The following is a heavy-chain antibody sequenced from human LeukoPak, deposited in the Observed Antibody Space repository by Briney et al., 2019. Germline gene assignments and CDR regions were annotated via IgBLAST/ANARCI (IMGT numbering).Heavy chain of an antibody. D-gene: IGHD1-26*01. CDR1: GFTFSSYG. CDR2: IWYGGSNK. CDR3: AKDGSGSSEVDYYFDY. J-gene: IGHJ4*02. Sequence: PGRSLRLSCAASGFTFSSYGMHWVRQAPGKGLEWVAVIWYGGSNKYYADSVKGRFTISRDNSKNTLYLQMNSLRAEDTAVYYCAKDGSGSSEVDYYFDYWGQGTLVTVSS. V-gene: IGHV3-30*18.